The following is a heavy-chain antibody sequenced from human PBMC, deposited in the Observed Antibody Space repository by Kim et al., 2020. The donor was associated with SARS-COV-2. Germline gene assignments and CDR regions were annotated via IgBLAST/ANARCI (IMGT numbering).Heavy chain of an antibody. V-gene: IGHV1-18*01. Sequence: ASVKVSCKASGYTFTSYGISWVRQAPGQGLEWMGWISAYNGNTNYAQKLQGRVTMTTDTSTSTAYMELRSLRSDDTAVYYCARAHRHYYYGSGSYWEFDYWGQGTLVTVSS. CDR1: GYTFTSYG. J-gene: IGHJ4*02. D-gene: IGHD3-10*01. CDR3: ARAHRHYYYGSGSYWEFDY. CDR2: ISAYNGNT.